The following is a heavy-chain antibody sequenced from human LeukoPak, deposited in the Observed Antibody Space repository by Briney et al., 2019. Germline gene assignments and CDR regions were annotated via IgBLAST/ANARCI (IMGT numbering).Heavy chain of an antibody. J-gene: IGHJ6*03. CDR2: MNPNSGNT. D-gene: IGHD3-10*01. V-gene: IGHV1-8*01. CDR3: ARDRYYGSGSFYYYYMDV. Sequence: ASVKVSCKASGYTFTSYDINWVRQATGQGLEWMGWMNPNSGNTGYAQKFQGKVTMTRNTSISTAYMELSSLRSEDTAVYYCARDRYYGSGSFYYYYMDVWGKGTTVTISS. CDR1: GYTFTSYD.